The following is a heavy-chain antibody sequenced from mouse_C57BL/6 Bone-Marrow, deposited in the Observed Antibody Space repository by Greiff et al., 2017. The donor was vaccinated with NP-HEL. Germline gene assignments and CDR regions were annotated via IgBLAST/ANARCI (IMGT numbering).Heavy chain of an antibody. V-gene: IGHV5-4*01. Sequence: EVMLVESGGGLVKPGGSLKLSCAASGFTFSSYAMSWVRQTPEKRLEWVATISDGGSYTYYPDNVKGRFTISRDNAKNNLYLQMSHLKSEDTAMYYCARDDDYDGAYWGQGTLVTVSA. CDR1: GFTFSSYA. CDR2: ISDGGSYT. J-gene: IGHJ3*01. D-gene: IGHD2-4*01. CDR3: ARDDDYDGAY.